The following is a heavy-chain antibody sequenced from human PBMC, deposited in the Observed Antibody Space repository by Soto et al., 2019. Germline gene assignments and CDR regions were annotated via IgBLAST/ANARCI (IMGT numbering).Heavy chain of an antibody. V-gene: IGHV4-34*01. Sequence: SETLSLTCAVYGGSFSGYYWSWIRHPPGKGLEWIGEINHSGSTNYNPSLKRRVTISVDTSKNQFSLKLSSVTAADTAVYYCATMGSPVTGLYYFDYWGQGTLVTVSS. CDR1: GGSFSGYY. J-gene: IGHJ4*02. D-gene: IGHD4-17*01. CDR2: INHSGST. CDR3: ATMGSPVTGLYYFDY.